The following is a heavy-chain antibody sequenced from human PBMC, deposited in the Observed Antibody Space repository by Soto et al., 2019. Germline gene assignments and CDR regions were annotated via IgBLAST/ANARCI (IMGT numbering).Heavy chain of an antibody. V-gene: IGHV4-31*03. Sequence: QVQLQESGPGLVRPSQTLSLTCIVSGGSISSGTYYWSWIRQHPGKGLEWIGYIHYSGRTYYNPSLKSRLSISVDTSKNQFSLKLSSVTAADTAVYYCARVFGPPYCDLTSCQPYYYYGLDVWGQGTTVTVSS. CDR3: ARVFGPPYCDLTSCQPYYYYGLDV. CDR2: IHYSGRT. J-gene: IGHJ6*02. CDR1: GGSISSGTYY. D-gene: IGHD2-2*01.